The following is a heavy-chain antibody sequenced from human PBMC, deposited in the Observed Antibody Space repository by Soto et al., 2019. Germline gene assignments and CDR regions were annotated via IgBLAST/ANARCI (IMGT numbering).Heavy chain of an antibody. CDR3: ARSGAGSGWL. J-gene: IGHJ4*02. Sequence: QVQLQESGPGLVRPSETLSLTCTVSGGSVSSGHYYWSWSRQPPGKGLEWIGYISYTGSTNYNPSLKSLVTISVDTSKNQFSLKMNSVTAADTAVYYCARSGAGSGWLGGQGTLVTVSS. CDR1: GGSVSSGHYY. D-gene: IGHD6-19*01. V-gene: IGHV4-61*01. CDR2: ISYTGST.